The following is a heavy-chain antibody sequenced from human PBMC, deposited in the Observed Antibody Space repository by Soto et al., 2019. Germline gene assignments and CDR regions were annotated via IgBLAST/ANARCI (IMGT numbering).Heavy chain of an antibody. CDR2: INPSTGST. CDR1: GYTFTNYY. CDR3: GRDPGYCSGGICYSARGWFDP. D-gene: IGHD2-15*01. V-gene: IGHV1-46*01. J-gene: IGHJ5*02. Sequence: ASVKVSCKASGYTFTNYYIHWVRQAPGQGLEWMGIINPSTGSTTYAQKFQGRVTLTRDTSKNQFSLKLSSVTAADTAVYYCGRDPGYCSGGICYSARGWFDPWGQGTLVTVSS.